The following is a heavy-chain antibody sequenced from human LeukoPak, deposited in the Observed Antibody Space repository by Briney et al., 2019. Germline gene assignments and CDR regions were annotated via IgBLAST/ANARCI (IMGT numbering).Heavy chain of an antibody. V-gene: IGHV7-4-1*02. CDR1: GYTFTSYA. J-gene: IGHJ4*02. D-gene: IGHD6-19*01. CDR3: ASPIAVAGTGQLDY. Sequence: ASVKVSCKASGYTFTSYAMNWVRQAPGQGLEWMGWINTNTGNPTYAQGLTGRFVFSLDTSVSTAYLQISSLKAEDTAVYYCASPIAVAGTGQLDYWGQGTLVTVSS. CDR2: INTNTGNP.